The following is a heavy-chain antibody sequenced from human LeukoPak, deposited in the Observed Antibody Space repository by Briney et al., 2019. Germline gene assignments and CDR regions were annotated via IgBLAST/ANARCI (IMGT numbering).Heavy chain of an antibody. D-gene: IGHD2-2*01. Sequence: GGSLRLSCAASGFTFSSYSMNWVRQAPGKGLEWVSGINWNGGSTGYADSVKGRFTISRDNAKNSLYLQMNSLRAEDTALYYCARDLTVVVPAANWFDPWGQGTLVTVSS. V-gene: IGHV3-20*04. CDR3: ARDLTVVVPAANWFDP. CDR2: INWNGGST. J-gene: IGHJ5*02. CDR1: GFTFSSYS.